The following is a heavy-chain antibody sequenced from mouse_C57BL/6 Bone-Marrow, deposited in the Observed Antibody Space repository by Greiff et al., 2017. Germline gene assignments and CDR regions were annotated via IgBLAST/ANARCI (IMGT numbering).Heavy chain of an antibody. D-gene: IGHD2-1*01. J-gene: IGHJ4*01. CDR3: TTERGYGNHGDAMDY. CDR2: IDPENGDT. CDR1: GFNIKDDY. V-gene: IGHV14-4*01. Sequence: VQLQQSGAELVRPGASVELSCTASGFNIKDDYMHWVKQRPEQGLEWIGWIDPENGDTEYDSKFQGKATITADTSSNTAYLQLSSLTSEDTAVYYCTTERGYGNHGDAMDYWGQGTSVTVSS.